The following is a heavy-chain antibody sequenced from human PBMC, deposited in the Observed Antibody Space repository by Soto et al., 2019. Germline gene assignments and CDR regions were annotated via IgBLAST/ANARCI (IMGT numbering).Heavy chain of an antibody. D-gene: IGHD2-15*01. Sequence: SETLSLTCTVSGGSISSYYWSWIRQPPGKGLEWIGYIYYSGSTNYNPSLKSRVTISVDTSKNQFSLKLSSVTAADTAVYYCAREGAEVVDGAFDIWGQGTMVTVSS. CDR1: GGSISSYY. J-gene: IGHJ3*02. CDR3: AREGAEVVDGAFDI. V-gene: IGHV4-59*01. CDR2: IYYSGST.